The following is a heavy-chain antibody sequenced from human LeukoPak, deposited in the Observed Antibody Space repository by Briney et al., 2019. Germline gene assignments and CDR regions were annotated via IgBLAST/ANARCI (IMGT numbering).Heavy chain of an antibody. CDR2: IYYSGST. V-gene: IGHV4-39*01. J-gene: IGHJ5*02. Sequence: PSETLSLTCTVSGGSISSSNYYWGWIRQPPGKGLEWIGSIYYSGSTYYNPSLKSRVTISVDTSKDQCSLKLSSVTAAATAVYYCARLDGYCSGGSCYSVSFVDPWGQGTLVTVSS. CDR3: ARLDGYCSGGSCYSVSFVDP. CDR1: GGSISSSNYY. D-gene: IGHD2-15*01.